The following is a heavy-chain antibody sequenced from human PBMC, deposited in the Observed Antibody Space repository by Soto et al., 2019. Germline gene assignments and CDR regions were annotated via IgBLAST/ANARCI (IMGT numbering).Heavy chain of an antibody. V-gene: IGHV1-8*01. J-gene: IGHJ4*02. CDR2: MNPNSGNT. Sequence: GASVKVSCKASGYAFTSYDINWVRQATGQGLEYLGWMNPNSGNTGYVQKFQGRVTITRDTSASTAYMELSSLRSEDTAVYYCARVSGYYLPDYWGQGTLVTVSS. CDR3: ARVSGYYLPDY. D-gene: IGHD5-12*01. CDR1: GYAFTSYD.